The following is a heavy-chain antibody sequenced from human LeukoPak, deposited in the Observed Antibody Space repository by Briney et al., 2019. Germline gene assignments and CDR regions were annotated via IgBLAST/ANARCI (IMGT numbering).Heavy chain of an antibody. D-gene: IGHD4-11*01. V-gene: IGHV4-59*01. J-gene: IGHJ4*02. CDR1: GGSISNLY. CDR2: TYDSGST. CDR3: ARLQGDY. Sequence: SETLSLTCSVSGGSISNLYWSWIRQPPGKGLEWIGNTYDSGSTNYNPSLKSRVTILVDTSKNQFSLKLSSVTAADTAVYYCARLQGDYWGQGTLVTVSS.